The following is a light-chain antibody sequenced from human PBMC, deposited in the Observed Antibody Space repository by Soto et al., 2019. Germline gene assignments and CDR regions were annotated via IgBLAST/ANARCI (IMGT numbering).Light chain of an antibody. Sequence: DIQMTQSPSTLSGSVGDRVTITCRASQTISSWLAWYQQKPGKAPKLLIYKASTLKSGVPSRFSGSGSGTEYTLTISRLQPDEFAAYSCQLYNSECAGFGDGTKVDIK. J-gene: IGKJ1*01. V-gene: IGKV1-5*03. CDR3: QLYNSECAG. CDR1: QTISSW. CDR2: KAS.